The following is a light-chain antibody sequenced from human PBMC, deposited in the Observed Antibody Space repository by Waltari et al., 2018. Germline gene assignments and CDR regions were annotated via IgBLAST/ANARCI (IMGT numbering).Light chain of an antibody. CDR1: SGSVSATNF. CDR3: ALYVHSGLWI. CDR2: YTD. V-gene: IGLV8-61*01. J-gene: IGLJ2*01. Sequence: QTVVTQEPSFSVSPGGTVTLTCGLNSGSVSATNFPSWYQQTPGQPPRALLYYTDSRTSGVPNRFSGSIIGDKAALTITGAQADDESDYYCALYVHSGLWIFGGGTRLTVL.